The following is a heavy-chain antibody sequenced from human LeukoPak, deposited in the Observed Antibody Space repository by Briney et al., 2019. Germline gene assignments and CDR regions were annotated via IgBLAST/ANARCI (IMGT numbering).Heavy chain of an antibody. CDR3: AKDKWFVVGAFFDY. CDR1: GFPLSSYG. D-gene: IGHD1-26*01. V-gene: IGHV3-30*02. CDR2: IRYDGSNK. J-gene: IGHJ4*02. Sequence: GSLGLSCAAAGFPLSSYGMHWVRPAPGKGVGWGAFIRYDGSNKYYADSVKGRFTISRDNSKNTLYLQMNSLRAEDTAVYYCAKDKWFVVGAFFDYWGQGTLVTVSS.